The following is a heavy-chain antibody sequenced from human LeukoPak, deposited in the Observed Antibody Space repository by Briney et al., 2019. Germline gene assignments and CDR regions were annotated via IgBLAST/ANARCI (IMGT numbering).Heavy chain of an antibody. CDR1: GYTFTSYG. D-gene: IGHD2-15*01. J-gene: IGHJ2*01. V-gene: IGHV1-18*01. CDR3: ARDTTKLLPEPNWYFDL. Sequence: ASVKVSCKASGYTFTSYGISWVRQAPGQGLEWMGWISAYNGNTNYAQKLQGRVTMTTNTSTSTAYMELRSLRSDDTAVYYCARDTTKLLPEPNWYFDLWGRGTLVTVSS. CDR2: ISAYNGNT.